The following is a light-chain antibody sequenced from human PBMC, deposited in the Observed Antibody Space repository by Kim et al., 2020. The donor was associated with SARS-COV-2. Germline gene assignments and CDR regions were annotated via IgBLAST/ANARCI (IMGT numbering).Light chain of an antibody. CDR1: NSNIGSNT. Sequence: GRRVTISCSGSNSNIGSNTVNWYQQLPGTAPKLLIYSNNQRPSGVPDRFSGSKSGTSASLAISGLQSEDEADYYCAAWDDSLNGVVFGGGTQLTVL. J-gene: IGLJ2*01. V-gene: IGLV1-44*01. CDR3: AAWDDSLNGVV. CDR2: SNN.